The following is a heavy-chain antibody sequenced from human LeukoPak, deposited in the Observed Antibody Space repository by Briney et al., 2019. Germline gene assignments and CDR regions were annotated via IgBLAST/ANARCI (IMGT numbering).Heavy chain of an antibody. CDR1: GYTFTSYD. CDR3: ARVGVTTPYMDV. J-gene: IGHJ6*03. D-gene: IGHD5-12*01. CDR2: MNPNSGNT. Sequence: ASVKVSCKASGYTFTSYDINWVRQATGQGLEWMGWMNPNSGNTGYAQKFQGRVTITRNTSISTAYMELSSLRSEDTAVYYCARVGVTTPYMDVWGKGTTVTVSS. V-gene: IGHV1-8*03.